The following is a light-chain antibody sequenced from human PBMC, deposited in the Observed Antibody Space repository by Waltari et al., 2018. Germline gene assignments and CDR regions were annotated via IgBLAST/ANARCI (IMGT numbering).Light chain of an antibody. J-gene: IGLJ2*01. Sequence: QSALTQPPSVSGSPGQSVTISCTGTRSDVGGYNRLSWYQQPPGTAPKLIIYEVSDRPSGVPDRFSGSKSDNTASLTISGLQAEDEADYYCSSYTSSSTLVFGGGTKLTVL. CDR2: EVS. V-gene: IGLV2-18*02. CDR3: SSYTSSSTLV. CDR1: RSDVGGYNR.